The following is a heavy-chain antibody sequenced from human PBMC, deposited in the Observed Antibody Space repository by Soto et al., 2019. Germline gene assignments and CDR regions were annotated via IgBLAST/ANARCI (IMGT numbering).Heavy chain of an antibody. D-gene: IGHD3-22*01. J-gene: IGHJ5*02. CDR2: IIPIFGTA. Sequence: ASVKVSCKASGGTFSSYAISWVRQAPGQGLEWMGGIIPIFGTANYAQKFQGRVTITADESTSTAYMELSSLRSEDTAVYYCARVHYDSSGYDENWFDPWGQGTLVTVS. CDR1: GGTFSSYA. CDR3: ARVHYDSSGYDENWFDP. V-gene: IGHV1-69*13.